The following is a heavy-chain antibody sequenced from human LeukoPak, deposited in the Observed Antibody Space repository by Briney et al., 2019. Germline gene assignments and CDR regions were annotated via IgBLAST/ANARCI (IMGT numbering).Heavy chain of an antibody. Sequence: GGSLRLSCAASGFTLSSYEMNWVRQAPGKGLEWVSYISSSGSTIYYADSVKGRFTISRDNAKNSLYLQMNSLRAEDTAVYYCASLDFNYDFWSGYSYFDYWGQGTLVTVSS. CDR1: GFTLSSYE. CDR3: ASLDFNYDFWSGYSYFDY. D-gene: IGHD3-3*01. J-gene: IGHJ4*02. CDR2: ISSSGSTI. V-gene: IGHV3-48*03.